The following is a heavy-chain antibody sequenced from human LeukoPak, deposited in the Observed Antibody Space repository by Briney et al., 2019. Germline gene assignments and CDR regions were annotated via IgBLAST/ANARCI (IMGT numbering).Heavy chain of an antibody. Sequence: PGGSLRLSCAASVSEFIFSNYGMHWVRQAPGKGLEWVAEIINDGSNKYYADSVKGRFTISRDNSKNTLHLQMNSLRSEDTAVFYCAKEYWGFSGSQSAGFNIWGHGTMVTVSS. D-gene: IGHD1-26*01. CDR2: IINDGSNK. J-gene: IGHJ3*02. V-gene: IGHV3-30*18. CDR1: VSEFIFSNYG. CDR3: AKEYWGFSGSQSAGFNI.